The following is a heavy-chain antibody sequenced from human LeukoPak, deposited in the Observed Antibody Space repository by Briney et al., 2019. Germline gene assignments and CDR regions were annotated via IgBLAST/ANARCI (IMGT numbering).Heavy chain of an antibody. J-gene: IGHJ4*02. D-gene: IGHD1-26*01. Sequence: GGSLRLSGAASGFTCSSYAMSWVRQAPGKGLEWVSAISGSGGSTYYADSVKGRFTISRDNSKNTLYLQMNSLRAEDTAVYYCAKDPGGAYFDYWGQGTLVTVSS. V-gene: IGHV3-23*01. CDR2: ISGSGGST. CDR1: GFTCSSYA. CDR3: AKDPGGAYFDY.